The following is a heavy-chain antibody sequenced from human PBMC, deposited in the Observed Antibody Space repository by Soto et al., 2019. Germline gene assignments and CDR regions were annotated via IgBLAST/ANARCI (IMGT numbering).Heavy chain of an antibody. J-gene: IGHJ4*02. Sequence: QVQLGQSVAEVKKPGASVKVSCKTSGYTFTSYHISWVRQAPGQGLEWMGWISAYNTNTNYAQKFQGRVTMTTDTLTSTAYMELRSLRSDDTAVYYCARDTPPTDYWGQGTLVTVSS. CDR3: ARDTPPTDY. V-gene: IGHV1-18*01. CDR2: ISAYNTNT. CDR1: GYTFTSYH.